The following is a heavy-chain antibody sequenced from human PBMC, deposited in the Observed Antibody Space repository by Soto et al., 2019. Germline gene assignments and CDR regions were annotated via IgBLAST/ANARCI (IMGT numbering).Heavy chain of an antibody. CDR2: IIPIFGTA. J-gene: IGHJ6*02. CDR1: VHTFNIYA. CDR3: ARLYYYDSSGYYYYYYGMDV. V-gene: IGHV1-69*13. D-gene: IGHD3-22*01. Sequence: SVKLSCETSVHTFNIYAIIWVRHAPRQGLEWMGGIIPIFGTANYAQKFQGRVTITADESTSTAYMELSSLRSEDTAVYYCARLYYYDSSGYYYYYYGMDVWGQGTTVTVSS.